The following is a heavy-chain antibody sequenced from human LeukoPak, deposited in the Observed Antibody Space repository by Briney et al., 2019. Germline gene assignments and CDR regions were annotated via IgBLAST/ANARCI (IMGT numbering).Heavy chain of an antibody. D-gene: IGHD1-14*01. Sequence: SETLSLTCTVSGDSISNYYWSWIRQPPGKGLEWIGYIYYSGNTDYNPSLKSRVTISIDTSKNQFSPRLNSVTAADTAVYYCARYRNEALFAFDIWGQGTMVTVSS. V-gene: IGHV4-59*01. CDR1: GDSISNYY. CDR2: IYYSGNT. CDR3: ARYRNEALFAFDI. J-gene: IGHJ3*02.